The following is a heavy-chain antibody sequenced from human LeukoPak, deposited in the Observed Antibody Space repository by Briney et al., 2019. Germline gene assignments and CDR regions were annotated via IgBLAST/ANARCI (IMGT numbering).Heavy chain of an antibody. Sequence: PSETLSLTCTVSGGSISSYYWSWIRQPPGKGLEWIGYIYYSENTNYNPSLKSRVTISVDTSKNQFSLKLSSVTAADTAVYYCARDPSPFYSGSYLGFDPWGQGTLVTVSS. CDR1: GGSISSYY. V-gene: IGHV4-59*01. D-gene: IGHD1-26*01. CDR2: IYYSENT. J-gene: IGHJ5*02. CDR3: ARDPSPFYSGSYLGFDP.